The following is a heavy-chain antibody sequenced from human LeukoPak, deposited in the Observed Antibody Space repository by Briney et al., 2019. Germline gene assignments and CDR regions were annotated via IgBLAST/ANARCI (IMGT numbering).Heavy chain of an antibody. CDR2: GRAKAYGATK. D-gene: IGHD5-12*01. CDR1: GLTFGDFA. V-gene: IGHV3-49*04. Sequence: GGSLRLSCSASGLTFGDFAMTWVRQAPGKGLEWVGIGRAKAYGATKEYAASVKGRFTISRDDSKSVAYLQMDNLKTEDTGIYYCTRGSGRFEYWGQGTRVTVSS. CDR3: TRGSGRFEY. J-gene: IGHJ4*02.